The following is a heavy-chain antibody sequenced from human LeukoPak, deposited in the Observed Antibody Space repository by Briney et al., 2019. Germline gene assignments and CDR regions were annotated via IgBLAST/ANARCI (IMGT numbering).Heavy chain of an antibody. D-gene: IGHD3-22*01. CDR1: GFTFSNYW. J-gene: IGHJ4*02. V-gene: IGHV3-7*03. CDR3: AKTFSWSFYDSSGFDY. Sequence: GGSLRPSCGASGFTFSNYWMSWVRQAPGKGLEWVINISQDGSGKNYADSVEGRFTISRDNAKNSLYLQMNSLRAEDTAVYYCAKTFSWSFYDSSGFDYWGQGTLVTVSS. CDR2: ISQDGSGK.